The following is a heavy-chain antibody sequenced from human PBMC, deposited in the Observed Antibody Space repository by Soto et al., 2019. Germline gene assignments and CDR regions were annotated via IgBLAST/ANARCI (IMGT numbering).Heavy chain of an antibody. CDR2: ISAHNGNT. V-gene: IGHV1-18*01. CDR1: GYTFTSYG. J-gene: IGHJ4*02. D-gene: IGHD1-1*01. CDR3: ARGRYGDY. Sequence: QVHLVQSGAEVKKPGASVKVSCKASGYTFTSYGITWVRQAPGQGLGWMGWISAHNGNTDYAQKLQGRVIVTRDTSTRTAYMWLRGLISDDTAVYYCARGRYGDYWGQGALVTVSS.